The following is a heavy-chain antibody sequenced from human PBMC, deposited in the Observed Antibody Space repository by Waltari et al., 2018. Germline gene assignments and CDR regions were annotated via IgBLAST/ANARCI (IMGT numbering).Heavy chain of an antibody. Sequence: QVQLVQSGAEVKKPGASVKVSCKVSGYTLTELPMHWVRQAPGKGLEWMGGFDPEDGETIYAQKFQGRVTMTEDTSTDTAYMELSSLRSEDTAVYYCATSLRHIGGSYYLVQVDAFDIWGQGTMVTVSS. CDR1: GYTLTELP. CDR3: ATSLRHIGGSYYLVQVDAFDI. D-gene: IGHD1-26*01. J-gene: IGHJ3*02. V-gene: IGHV1-24*01. CDR2: FDPEDGET.